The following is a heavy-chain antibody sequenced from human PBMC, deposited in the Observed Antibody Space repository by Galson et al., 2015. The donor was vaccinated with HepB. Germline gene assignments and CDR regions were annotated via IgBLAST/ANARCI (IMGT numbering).Heavy chain of an antibody. CDR1: GFTFSSYS. Sequence: SLRLSCAASGFTFSSYSMNWVRQAPGKGLEWVSSISSSSSYIYYADSVKGRFTISRDNAKNSLYLQMNSLRAEDTAVYYCARAYGYSSSWHRDYYGMDVWGQGTTVTVSS. J-gene: IGHJ6*02. CDR3: ARAYGYSSSWHRDYYGMDV. CDR2: ISSSSSYI. D-gene: IGHD6-13*01. V-gene: IGHV3-21*01.